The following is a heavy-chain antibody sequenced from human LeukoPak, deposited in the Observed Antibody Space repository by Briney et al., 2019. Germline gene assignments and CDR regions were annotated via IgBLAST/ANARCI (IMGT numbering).Heavy chain of an antibody. D-gene: IGHD3-3*01. Sequence: SETLSLTCTVSDGSISSSSYYWGWIRQPPGKGLEWIGSIYYGSVFYSVSTYYNPSLKSRVTMSGDTSKNQFSLKLSSVTAADTAVYYCARTAYDFYTVRHYYYYYMDVWGKGTTVTVSS. CDR3: ARTAYDFYTVRHYYYYYMDV. V-gene: IGHV4-39*07. J-gene: IGHJ6*03. CDR1: DGSISSSSYY. CDR2: IYYGSVFYSVST.